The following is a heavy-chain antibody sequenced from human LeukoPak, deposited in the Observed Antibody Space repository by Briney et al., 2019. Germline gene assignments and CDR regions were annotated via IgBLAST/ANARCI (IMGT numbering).Heavy chain of an antibody. V-gene: IGHV3-23*01. D-gene: IGHD2-15*01. CDR3: AKLYSHVVVAARSDAFDI. J-gene: IGHJ3*02. CDR1: GFTFSSYA. Sequence: GGSLRLSCAASGFTFSSYAMSWVRQAPGKGLEWVSAISGSGGSTYYADSVKGRFTISRDNSKNTLYLQMNSLRAEDTAVYYCAKLYSHVVVAARSDAFDIWGQGTMVTVSS. CDR2: ISGSGGST.